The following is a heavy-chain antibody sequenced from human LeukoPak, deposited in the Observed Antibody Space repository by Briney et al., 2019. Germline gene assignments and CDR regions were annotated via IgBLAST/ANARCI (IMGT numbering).Heavy chain of an antibody. CDR1: GFTFSTYW. D-gene: IGHD4-17*01. CDR3: ARGPPGNYGDYVSPPYYYYGMDV. J-gene: IGHJ6*02. V-gene: IGHV4-34*01. CDR2: INHSGST. Sequence: GSLRLSCAASGFTFSTYWMSWVRQAPGKGLEWIGEINHSGSTNYNPSLKSRVTISVDTSKNQFSLKLSSVTAADTAVYYCARGPPGNYGDYVSPPYYYYGMDVWGQGTTVTVSS.